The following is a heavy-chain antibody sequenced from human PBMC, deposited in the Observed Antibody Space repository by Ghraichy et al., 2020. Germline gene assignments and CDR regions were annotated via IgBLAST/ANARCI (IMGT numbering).Heavy chain of an antibody. D-gene: IGHD6-19*01. CDR3: ATQWRAPGLDY. CDR2: IYSSGET. V-gene: IGHV4-4*07. CDR1: GDSISSHY. J-gene: IGHJ4*02. Sequence: SETLSLTCTVSGDSISSHYWSWFRQPAGKGLEWIGRIYSSGETAYNPSLKSRLTMSLDTSKNQFSLKLSSVTAADTAVYYCATQWRAPGLDYCGQGTLVTVSS.